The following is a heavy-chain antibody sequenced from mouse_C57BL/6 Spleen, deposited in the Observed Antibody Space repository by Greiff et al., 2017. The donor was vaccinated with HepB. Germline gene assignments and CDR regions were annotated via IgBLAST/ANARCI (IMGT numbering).Heavy chain of an antibody. J-gene: IGHJ1*03. Sequence: EVQLQQSGPGMVKPSQSLSLTCTVTGYSITSGYDWHWIRHFPGNKLEWMGYISYSGSTNYNPSLKSRISITHDTSKNHFFLKLNSVTTEDTATYYCARGRKSGWYFDVWGTGTTVTVSS. CDR3: ARGRKSGWYFDV. V-gene: IGHV3-1*01. CDR2: ISYSGST. CDR1: GYSITSGYD.